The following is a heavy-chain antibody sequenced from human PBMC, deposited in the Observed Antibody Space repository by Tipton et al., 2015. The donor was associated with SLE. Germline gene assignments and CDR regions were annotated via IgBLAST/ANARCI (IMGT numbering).Heavy chain of an antibody. Sequence: TLSLTCTVSGGSISSYYWSWIRQPPGKGLEWIGYIYNSGSTNYNPSLKSRVTISVDTSKNQFSLKLSSVTAADTAVYYCARRAGPFDPWGQGTLVTVSS. V-gene: IGHV4-59*12. D-gene: IGHD1-14*01. CDR1: GGSISSYY. J-gene: IGHJ5*02. CDR3: ARRAGPFDP. CDR2: IYNSGST.